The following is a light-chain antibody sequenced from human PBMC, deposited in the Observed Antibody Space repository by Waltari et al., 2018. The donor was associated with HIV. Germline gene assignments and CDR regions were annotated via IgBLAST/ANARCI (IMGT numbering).Light chain of an antibody. CDR1: QSVGSY. J-gene: IGKJ2*01. Sequence: EIVLTQSPATLSLSPGDRATLSCRASQSVGSYLACYQQKPGQTPRLLIYDASNRATGIPARFSGSGSGTDFTLTISSLEPEDFPIYYCQQCSNWPPYAFGQGTKLEI. V-gene: IGKV3-11*01. CDR2: DAS. CDR3: QQCSNWPPYA.